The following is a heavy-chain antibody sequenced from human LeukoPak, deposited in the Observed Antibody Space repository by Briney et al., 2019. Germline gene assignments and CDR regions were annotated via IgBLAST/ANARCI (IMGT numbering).Heavy chain of an antibody. CDR3: ARVDADHAYCGGDCYYYYMDV. V-gene: IGHV3-7*01. J-gene: IGHJ6*03. CDR1: GFTLSTHT. CDR2: IKQDESEK. D-gene: IGHD2-21*01. Sequence: PGGSLRLSCAASGFTLSTHTLNWVRQAPGKGLEWVANIKQDESEKYYVDSVKGRFTVSRDNTKNSLYLQMNSLRAEDTAVYYCARVDADHAYCGGDCYYYYMDVWGKGTTVTISS.